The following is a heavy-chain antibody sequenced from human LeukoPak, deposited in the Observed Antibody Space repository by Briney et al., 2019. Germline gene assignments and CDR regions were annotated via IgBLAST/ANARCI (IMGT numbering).Heavy chain of an antibody. CDR1: GGSISSSSYY. Sequence: SETLSLTCTVSGGSISSSSYYWGWIRQPPGKGLEWIGSIYYSGSTYYNPSLKSRVTISVDTSKNQFSLKLSSVTAADTAVYYCARDSSGWYIDYWGQGTLVTVSS. J-gene: IGHJ4*02. CDR2: IYYSGST. V-gene: IGHV4-39*07. CDR3: ARDSSGWYIDY. D-gene: IGHD6-19*01.